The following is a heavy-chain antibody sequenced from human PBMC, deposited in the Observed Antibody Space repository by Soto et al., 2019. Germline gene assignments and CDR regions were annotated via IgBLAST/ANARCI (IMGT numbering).Heavy chain of an antibody. D-gene: IGHD3-3*01. Sequence: SETLSLTCTVSGGSISSYYWSWIRQPPGKGLEWIGYIYYSGSTNYNPSLKSRVTISVDTSKNQFSLKLSSVTAADTAVYYCARVGMGYYDFWSGYYAYYYGMDVWGQGTTVTVS. V-gene: IGHV4-59*01. CDR3: ARVGMGYYDFWSGYYAYYYGMDV. J-gene: IGHJ6*02. CDR2: IYYSGST. CDR1: GGSISSYY.